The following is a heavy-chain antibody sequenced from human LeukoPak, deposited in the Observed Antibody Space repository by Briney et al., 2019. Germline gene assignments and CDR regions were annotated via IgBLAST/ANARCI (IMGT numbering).Heavy chain of an antibody. J-gene: IGHJ5*02. CDR2: IYYSGST. V-gene: IGHV4-39*07. CDR3: ARERTTVVTPQYNWFDP. D-gene: IGHD4-23*01. CDR1: GGSISSWFYY. Sequence: SETLSLTCTVSGGSISSWFYYWGWIRQPPGKGLEWIGSIYYSGSTHYNPSLKSRVAISVDTSKNQFSLKLSSVTAADTAVYYCARERTTVVTPQYNWFDPWGQGTLVTVSS.